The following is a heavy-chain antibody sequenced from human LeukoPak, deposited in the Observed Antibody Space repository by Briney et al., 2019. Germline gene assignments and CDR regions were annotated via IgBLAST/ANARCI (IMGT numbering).Heavy chain of an antibody. Sequence: PGGSLRLSCVASGFTFSSYAMNWVRQPPGKGLEWVSGISGNGGSTYYADSVKGRFTISRDNSKNSLYLQMNSLRAEDTAVYYCANDPYCGGDCYYDYWGQGTVVTVSS. J-gene: IGHJ4*02. V-gene: IGHV3-23*01. CDR3: ANDPYCGGDCYYDY. D-gene: IGHD2-21*02. CDR1: GFTFSSYA. CDR2: ISGNGGST.